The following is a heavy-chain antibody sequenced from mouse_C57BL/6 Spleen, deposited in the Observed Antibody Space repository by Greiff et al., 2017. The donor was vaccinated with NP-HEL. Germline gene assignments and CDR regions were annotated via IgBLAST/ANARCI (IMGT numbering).Heavy chain of an antibody. J-gene: IGHJ2*01. Sequence: EVKLMESGPGLVKPSQSLSLTCSVTGYSITSGYYWNWIRQFPGNKLEWMGYISYDGSNNYNPSLKNPISITRDTSKNQFFLKLNSVTTEDTATYYCARGGYYYGEDYWGQGTTLTVSS. CDR1: GYSITSGYY. D-gene: IGHD1-1*01. V-gene: IGHV3-6*01. CDR3: ARGGYYYGEDY. CDR2: ISYDGSN.